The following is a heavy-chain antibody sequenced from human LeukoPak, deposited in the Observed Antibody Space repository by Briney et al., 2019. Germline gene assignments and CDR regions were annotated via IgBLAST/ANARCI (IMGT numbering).Heavy chain of an antibody. V-gene: IGHV1-69*13. CDR1: GGTFSSYA. CDR2: IIPIFGTA. D-gene: IGHD6-6*01. CDR3: ARDTPSIDEDYYYGMDV. J-gene: IGHJ6*02. Sequence: EASVKVSCKASGGTFSSYAISWVRQAPGQGLEWMGGIIPIFGTANYAQKFQGRVTITADESTSTAYMELSSLRSEDTAVYYCARDTPSIDEDYYYGMDVWGQGTTVTVSS.